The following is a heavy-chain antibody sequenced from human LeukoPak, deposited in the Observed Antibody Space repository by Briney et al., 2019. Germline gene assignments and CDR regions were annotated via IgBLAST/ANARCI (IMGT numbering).Heavy chain of an antibody. CDR3: ARETLNDKQQLGGVTYGMDV. Sequence: PGGSLRLSCAASGFTVSSNYMSWVRQAPGKGLEWVSSISSSSSYIYYADSVKGRFTISRDNAKNSLYLQMNSLRAEDTAVYYCARETLNDKQQLGGVTYGMDVWGQGTTVTVSS. CDR2: ISSSSSYI. D-gene: IGHD6-13*01. V-gene: IGHV3-21*01. CDR1: GFTVSSNY. J-gene: IGHJ6*02.